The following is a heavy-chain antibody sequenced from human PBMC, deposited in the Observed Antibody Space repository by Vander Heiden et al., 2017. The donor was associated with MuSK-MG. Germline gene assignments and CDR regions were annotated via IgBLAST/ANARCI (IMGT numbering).Heavy chain of an antibody. D-gene: IGHD1-1*01. Sequence: EVQLVESGGGLVKPGGSLRLSCAASGFTFSNAWMGWVRQAPGKGLEWVGRIKSKTDGGTTDYAAPVKGRFTISRDDSKNTLYLQMNSLKTEDTAVYYCTTQQGYKMAYNWDYFDYWGQGTLVTVSS. CDR1: GFTFSNAW. V-gene: IGHV3-15*01. CDR2: IKSKTDGGTT. CDR3: TTQQGYKMAYNWDYFDY. J-gene: IGHJ4*02.